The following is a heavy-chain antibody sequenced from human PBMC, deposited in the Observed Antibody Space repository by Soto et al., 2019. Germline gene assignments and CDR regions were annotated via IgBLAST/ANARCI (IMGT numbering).Heavy chain of an antibody. V-gene: IGHV3-15*01. CDR1: GFTFSNAW. Sequence: GGSLRLSCAASGFTFSNAWMSWVRQAPGKGLEWVGRIKSKTDGGTTDYAAPVKGRFTISRDDSKNTLYLQMNSLKTEDTAVYYCTTDGYGSGSYYNRGMNYMDVWGKGTTVTVSS. CDR2: IKSKTDGGTT. D-gene: IGHD3-10*01. J-gene: IGHJ6*03. CDR3: TTDGYGSGSYYNRGMNYMDV.